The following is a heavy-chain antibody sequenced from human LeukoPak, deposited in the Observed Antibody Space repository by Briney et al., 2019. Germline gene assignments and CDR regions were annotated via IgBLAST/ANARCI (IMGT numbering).Heavy chain of an antibody. J-gene: IGHJ3*02. CDR3: ARRLRAVSNTMIWGPADAFDI. CDR1: GYNFADYW. V-gene: IGHV5-51*01. D-gene: IGHD3-22*01. CDR2: IFPDDSDT. Sequence: GESLKISCKASGYNFADYWIGWVRQTPGKGLEWMGIIFPDDSDTKNGPSFEGQVTISVDESTSTAYLQWSSLKASDTAVYYCARRLRAVSNTMIWGPADAFDIWGQGTTVIVSS.